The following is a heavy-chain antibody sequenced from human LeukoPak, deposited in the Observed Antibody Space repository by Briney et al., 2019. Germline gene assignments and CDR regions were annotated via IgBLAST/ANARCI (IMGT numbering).Heavy chain of an antibody. V-gene: IGHV4-4*07. CDR2: IYTSGST. CDR1: GGSMSNYY. D-gene: IGHD3-10*01. Sequence: ASETLSLTCTVSGGSMSNYYWSWIRQPAGKGLEWIGRIYTSGSTNYNPSLKSRVTMSVDTSKNQFSLKLSSVTAADTAVYYCARETPYGSGSYPFDYWGQGILVTVSS. J-gene: IGHJ4*02. CDR3: ARETPYGSGSYPFDY.